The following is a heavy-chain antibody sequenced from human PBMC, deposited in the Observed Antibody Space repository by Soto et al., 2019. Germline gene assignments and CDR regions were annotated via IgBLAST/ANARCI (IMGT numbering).Heavy chain of an antibody. J-gene: IGHJ6*02. V-gene: IGHV1-2*04. D-gene: IGHD3-22*01. CDR3: ARGVLTDYDSSGFGPDV. CDR2: INPNSGGT. CDR1: GYTFTGYY. Sequence: ASVKVSCKASGYTFTGYYMHWVRQAPGQGLERMGWINPNSGGTNYAQKFQGWVTMTRDTSISTAYMELSRLRSDDTAVYYCARGVLTDYDSSGFGPDVWGQGTTVTVSS.